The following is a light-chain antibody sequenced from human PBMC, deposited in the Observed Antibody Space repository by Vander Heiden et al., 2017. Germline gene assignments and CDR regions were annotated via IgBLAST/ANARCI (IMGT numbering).Light chain of an antibody. Sequence: QSVLTQPPSASGTPGQRVTISCSGSSSNIGDNTVNWYQHLPGTAPKLLIYNKDKRPSGVPDRFSGSESGISASLAISGLQSEDEADYYCAAWDDSLNGWVFGGGTKLTVL. V-gene: IGLV1-44*01. CDR1: SSNIGDNT. CDR3: AAWDDSLNGWV. J-gene: IGLJ3*02. CDR2: NKD.